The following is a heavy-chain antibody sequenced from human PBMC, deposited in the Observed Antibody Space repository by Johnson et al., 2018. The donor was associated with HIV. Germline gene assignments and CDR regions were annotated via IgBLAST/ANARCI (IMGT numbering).Heavy chain of an antibody. CDR2: IYSGDTT. CDR1: GFTFSSYG. V-gene: IGHV3-NL1*01. CDR3: ARIGAWQLHRAFDI. Sequence: QVQLVESGGGVVQPGGSLRLSCAASGFTFSSYGMHWVRQAPGKGLEWVSVIYSGDTTFYADSVKGRFTISTDNSKNTLYLQMNSLRLEDTAVYYCARIGAWQLHRAFDIWGQGTMVTVSS. J-gene: IGHJ3*02. D-gene: IGHD2-15*01.